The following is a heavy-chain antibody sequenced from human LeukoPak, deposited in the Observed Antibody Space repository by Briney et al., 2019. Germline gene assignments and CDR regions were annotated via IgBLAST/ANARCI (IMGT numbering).Heavy chain of an antibody. J-gene: IGHJ4*02. CDR1: GFTFSSYA. CDR3: VADFDY. V-gene: IGHV3-30-3*01. D-gene: IGHD6-19*01. CDR2: ISYDGSNK. Sequence: GRSLRLSCAASGFTFSSYAMHWVRQAPGKGLEWVAVISYDGSNKYYADSVKGRFTISRDNSKNTLYLQMNSLRVEDTAIYYCVADFDYWGQGALVAVS.